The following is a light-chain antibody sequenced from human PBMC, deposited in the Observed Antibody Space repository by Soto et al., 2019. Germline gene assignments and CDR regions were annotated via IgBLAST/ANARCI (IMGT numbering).Light chain of an antibody. Sequence: EIVLTQSPATLSLSPGERATLSCRASQSVGTYLAWYQQKTGQAPRLLISDASKRAAGIPARFSGSGSGTDFTLTISSLEPEDFAVYYCLQRSNWPYTFGQGTKLEIK. CDR3: LQRSNWPYT. J-gene: IGKJ2*01. CDR1: QSVGTY. CDR2: DAS. V-gene: IGKV3-11*01.